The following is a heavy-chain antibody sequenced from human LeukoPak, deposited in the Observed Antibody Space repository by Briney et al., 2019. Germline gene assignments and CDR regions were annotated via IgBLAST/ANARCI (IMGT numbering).Heavy chain of an antibody. Sequence: GGSPRLSCAASGFTFSDYYMSWIRQAPGKGLEWVSYISSSGSTIYYADSVKGRFTISRDNAKNSLYLQMNSLRAEDTAVYYCARAPPYYDILTGYPSWFDPGAREPWSPSPQ. D-gene: IGHD3-9*01. J-gene: IGHJ5*02. CDR3: ARAPPYYDILTGYPSWFDP. CDR2: ISSSGSTI. CDR1: GFTFSDYY. V-gene: IGHV3-11*04.